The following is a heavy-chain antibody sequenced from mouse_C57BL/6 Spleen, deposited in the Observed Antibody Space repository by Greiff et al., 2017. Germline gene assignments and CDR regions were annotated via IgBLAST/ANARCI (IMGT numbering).Heavy chain of an antibody. V-gene: IGHV1-53*01. CDR2: INPSNGGT. Sequence: QVQLQQPGTELVKPGASVKLSCKASGYTFTSYWMHWVKQRPGQGLEWIGNINPSNGGTNYNEKFKSKATLTVDKSSSTAYRQLSSLTSGDSAVYYCARSRDGYYDRYAMDYWGQGTSVTVSS. J-gene: IGHJ4*01. CDR3: ARSRDGYYDRYAMDY. D-gene: IGHD2-3*01. CDR1: GYTFTSYW.